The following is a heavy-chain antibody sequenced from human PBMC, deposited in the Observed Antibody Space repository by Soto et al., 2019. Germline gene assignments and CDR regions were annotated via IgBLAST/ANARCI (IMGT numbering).Heavy chain of an antibody. CDR2: IIPIIDIA. D-gene: IGHD3-9*01. CDR3: SFDVGLSQVRVRSHVDY. CDR1: GGTFSNYT. Sequence: QVQLVQSGAEVKKPGSSVKVSCKASGGTFSNYTITWVRQAPGQGLEWMGRIIPIIDIAYYAKKFQGRVTITADKSTSTAYMELSSLRSAATAFYSCSFDVGLSQVRVRSHVDYWGQGTLVIVSS. J-gene: IGHJ4*02. V-gene: IGHV1-69*02.